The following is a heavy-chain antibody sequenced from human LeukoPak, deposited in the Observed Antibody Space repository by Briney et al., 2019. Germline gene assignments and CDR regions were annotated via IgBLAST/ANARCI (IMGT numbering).Heavy chain of an antibody. CDR1: GFILSDHY. Sequence: GGSLRLSCAASGFILSDHYMDWVRQAPGKGLEWVGRTRNKAMSYTTDYAASVKGRFTISRDDSKESLYLQMNNLEIEDTAVYFCARVYYESSGYYRYFDSWGQATLLTVSS. D-gene: IGHD3-22*01. CDR3: ARVYYESSGYYRYFDS. J-gene: IGHJ4*02. CDR2: TRNKAMSYTT. V-gene: IGHV3-72*01.